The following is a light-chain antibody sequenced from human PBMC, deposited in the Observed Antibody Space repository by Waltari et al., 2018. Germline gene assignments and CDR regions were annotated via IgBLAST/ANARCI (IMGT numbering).Light chain of an antibody. Sequence: QSVLTQPPSASGTPGQRVTISCSGGRSNIGSNSVNWFQQLPGTAPRLLIYFTDRRPSGCPGRFSGSKSGTSASLAISGLQSGDEADYYCASWDASLNGWVFGGGTKLTVL. CDR3: ASWDASLNGWV. CDR2: FTD. V-gene: IGLV1-44*01. CDR1: RSNIGSNS. J-gene: IGLJ3*02.